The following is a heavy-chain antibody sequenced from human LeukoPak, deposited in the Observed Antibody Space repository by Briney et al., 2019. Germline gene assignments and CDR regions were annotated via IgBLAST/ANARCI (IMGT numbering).Heavy chain of an antibody. CDR2: INPNSGGT. CDR1: GYTFTGYY. CDR3: AMSRGWELPNFDY. V-gene: IGHV1-2*02. Sequence: APVKVSCKASGYTFTGYYMHWVRQAPGQGLEWVGWINPNSGGTNYAQKFQGRVTMTRDTSISTAYMELSRLRSDDTAVYYCAMSRGWELPNFDYWGQGTLVTVSS. D-gene: IGHD2-15*01. J-gene: IGHJ4*02.